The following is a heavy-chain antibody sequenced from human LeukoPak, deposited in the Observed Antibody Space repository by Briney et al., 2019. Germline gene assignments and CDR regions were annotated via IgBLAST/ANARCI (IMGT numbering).Heavy chain of an antibody. V-gene: IGHV3-48*04. Sequence: GGSLRLSCAASGYTFGNSNMNWVRQAPGKGPEWLSYISSGSSTIYYADSVKGRFTISRENAKNSLYLQMNSLSAEDTAVYYCARGSGYFFNDWGQGTLVTVSS. CDR1: GYTFGNSN. CDR3: ARGSGYFFND. J-gene: IGHJ4*02. D-gene: IGHD3-22*01. CDR2: ISSGSSTI.